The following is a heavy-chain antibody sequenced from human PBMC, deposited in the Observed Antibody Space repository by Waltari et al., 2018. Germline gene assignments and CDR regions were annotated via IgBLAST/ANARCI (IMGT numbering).Heavy chain of an antibody. V-gene: IGHV3-9*01. J-gene: IGHJ5*01. CDR2: SRGNGCAT. Sequence: EVKLVESGGGLVQPGGSLRLSCAASGFRFDDYGMYWVRQAPGKGLEGVAGSRGNGCATAYAETVKGRFTMSRDNAKNIVYLQMNSLRVEDTALYYCVKDDYSSGRYNTPHWIDSWGQGSKVTVSS. CDR3: VKDDYSSGRYNTPHWIDS. D-gene: IGHD3-10*01. CDR1: GFRFDDYG.